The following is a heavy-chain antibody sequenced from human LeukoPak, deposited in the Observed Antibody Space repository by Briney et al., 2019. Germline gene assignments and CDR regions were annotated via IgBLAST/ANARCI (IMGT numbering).Heavy chain of an antibody. D-gene: IGHD3-3*01. V-gene: IGHV4-30-2*01. CDR1: GGSISSGGYY. J-gene: IGHJ4*02. CDR3: ARESESGGYYT. CDR2: IYHSGST. Sequence: SETLSLTCTVSGGSISSGGYYWSWIRQPPGKGLEWIGYIYHSGSTYYNPALKSRVTISVDRSKNQFSLKLSSVTAADTAVYYCARESESGGYYTWGQGTLVTVSS.